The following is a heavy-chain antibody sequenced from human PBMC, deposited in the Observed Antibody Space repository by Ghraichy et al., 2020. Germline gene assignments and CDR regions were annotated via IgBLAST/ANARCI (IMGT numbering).Heavy chain of an antibody. Sequence: GGSLRLSCAASGFTFSSYAMHWVRQAPGKGLEYVSAISSNGGSTYYANSVKGRFTISRDNSKNTLYLQMGSLRAEDMAVYYCARGLLQNSNHGHYFDYWGQGTLVTVSS. V-gene: IGHV3-64*01. CDR1: GFTFSSYA. J-gene: IGHJ4*02. CDR2: ISSNGGST. D-gene: IGHD4-11*01. CDR3: ARGLLQNSNHGHYFDY.